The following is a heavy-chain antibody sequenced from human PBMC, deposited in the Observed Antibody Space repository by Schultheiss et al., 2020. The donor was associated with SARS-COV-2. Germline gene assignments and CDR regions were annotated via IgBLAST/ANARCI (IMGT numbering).Heavy chain of an antibody. Sequence: SETLSLTCTVSGGSISSYYWSWIRQPAGKGLEWIGRIYTSGSTNYNPSLKSRVTISVDTSKKQFSLKLNSVTAADTAVYYCARGPDYGDYGVWGQGTTVTVSS. CDR3: ARGPDYGDYGV. D-gene: IGHD4-17*01. CDR1: GGSISSYY. CDR2: IYTSGST. J-gene: IGHJ6*02. V-gene: IGHV4-4*07.